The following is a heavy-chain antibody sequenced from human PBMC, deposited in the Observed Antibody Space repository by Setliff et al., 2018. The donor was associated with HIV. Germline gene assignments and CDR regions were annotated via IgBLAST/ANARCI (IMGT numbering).Heavy chain of an antibody. D-gene: IGHD3-22*01. J-gene: IGHJ2*01. V-gene: IGHV4-39*01. CDR2: IYYSGST. CDR3: ARQDYYYDSSGYYRWWEPFSWYFDL. Sequence: SETLSLTCTVSGETIRNGFYYWHWMRQPPGKGLEWIGSIYYSGSTHYKSSLKSRVTISVDTSKNQFSLRLSSVTAADTAVYYCARQDYYYDSSGYYRWWEPFSWYFDLWGRGTLVTVSS. CDR1: GETIRNGFYY.